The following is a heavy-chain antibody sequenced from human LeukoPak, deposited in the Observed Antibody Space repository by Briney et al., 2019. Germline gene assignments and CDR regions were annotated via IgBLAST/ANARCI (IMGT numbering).Heavy chain of an antibody. CDR3: ARPSRSTHNLIPPDY. CDR1: GYSFTSYW. V-gene: IGHV5-51*01. Sequence: HGESLKISCKGSGYSFTSYWIGWVRQMPGKGLEWMGIIYPGDYDTRYSPSFQGQVTISADKSISTAYLQWSSLKASDTAMYYCARPSRSTHNLIPPDYWGQGTLVTVSS. D-gene: IGHD1-14*01. CDR2: IYPGDYDT. J-gene: IGHJ4*02.